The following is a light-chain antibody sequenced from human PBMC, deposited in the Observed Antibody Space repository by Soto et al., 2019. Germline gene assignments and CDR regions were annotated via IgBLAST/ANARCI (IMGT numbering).Light chain of an antibody. Sequence: DIEMTQSPSTLSASVGERVTISCRASQSISSWLAWYQQKPGQAPKLLIYDASSVDSGVPSRFSGSGSGTEFTLTISSLQPDDFATYYCQQYNSYSVYTFGQGTKLEIK. CDR1: QSISSW. J-gene: IGKJ2*01. V-gene: IGKV1-5*01. CDR3: QQYNSYSVYT. CDR2: DAS.